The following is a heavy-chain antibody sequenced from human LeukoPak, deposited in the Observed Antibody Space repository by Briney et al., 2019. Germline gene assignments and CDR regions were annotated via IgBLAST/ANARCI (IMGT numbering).Heavy chain of an antibody. CDR2: INSEGNKT. J-gene: IGHJ4*02. CDR1: EFTIRNFW. D-gene: IGHD6-13*01. CDR3: ATRSASAGFDY. Sequence: GGSLRLSCTASEFTIRNFWMHWVRQAPGMGLVWVSRINSEGNKTNYADSAKGRFTISRDNAKNTLYLQMNSLRADDTAVYYCATRSASAGFDYWGQGTLVTVSS. V-gene: IGHV3-74*01.